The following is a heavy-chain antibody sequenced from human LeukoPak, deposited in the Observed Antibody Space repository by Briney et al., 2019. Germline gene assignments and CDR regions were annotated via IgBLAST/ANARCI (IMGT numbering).Heavy chain of an antibody. V-gene: IGHV3-74*01. D-gene: IGHD1-7*01. Sequence: QPGGSLRLSCAAAGFTFSSYWMHWVRQTPGKGLVWVSRINSDGNSTRYADSVKGRFTISRDNAKNTLYQQMNSLRAEDTAVYYCARPTNYGFDYWGQGTLVTVSS. CDR3: ARPTNYGFDY. CDR1: GFTFSSYW. CDR2: INSDGNST. J-gene: IGHJ4*02.